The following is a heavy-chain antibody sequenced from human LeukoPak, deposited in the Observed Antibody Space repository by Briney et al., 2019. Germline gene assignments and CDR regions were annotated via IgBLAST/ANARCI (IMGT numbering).Heavy chain of an antibody. CDR1: GYSISSGYY. D-gene: IGHD2-8*01. Sequence: SETLSLTCAVSGYSISSGYYWGWIRQPSGKGLEWIGSIYHSGSTYYNPSLKSRVTISVDTSKNQFSLKLSSVTAADTAVYYCARDSVLTAPEIWGQGTMVTVSS. CDR2: IYHSGST. J-gene: IGHJ3*02. V-gene: IGHV4-38-2*02. CDR3: ARDSVLTAPEI.